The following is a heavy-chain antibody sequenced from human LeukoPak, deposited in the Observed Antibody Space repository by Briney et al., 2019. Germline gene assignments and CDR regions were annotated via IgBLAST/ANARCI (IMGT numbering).Heavy chain of an antibody. CDR3: ARDVTIFGVVNLFDY. CDR1: GYTFTGYY. J-gene: IGHJ4*02. D-gene: IGHD3-3*01. Sequence: GASVKVSCKASGYTFTGYYMHRVRQAPGQGLEWMGWINPNSGGTNYAQKFQGRVTMTRDTPISTAYMELSRLRSDDTAVYYCARDVTIFGVVNLFDYWGQGTLVTVSS. CDR2: INPNSGGT. V-gene: IGHV1-2*02.